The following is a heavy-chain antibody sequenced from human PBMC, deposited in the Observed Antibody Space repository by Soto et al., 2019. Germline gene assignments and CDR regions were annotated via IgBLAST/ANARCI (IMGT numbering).Heavy chain of an antibody. CDR2: INHTGGT. D-gene: IGHD3-3*01. V-gene: IGHV4-34*01. Sequence: SETLSLTCAVYGGSVNGYYWNWIRQPPGKGLEWIGEINHTGGTHYNPSLKSRVTMSVDTSKNQFSLRLSSVTAADTAIYYCATRITVFGLLIPPFDPWGQGTQVTFAS. CDR3: ATRITVFGLLIPPFDP. J-gene: IGHJ5*02. CDR1: GGSVNGYY.